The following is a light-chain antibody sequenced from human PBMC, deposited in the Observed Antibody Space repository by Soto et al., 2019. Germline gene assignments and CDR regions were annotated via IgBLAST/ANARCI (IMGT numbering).Light chain of an antibody. CDR2: DAS. CDR3: QQYGSSPIT. V-gene: IGKV3-20*01. CDR1: QSISNN. J-gene: IGKJ5*01. Sequence: EIVMTQSPGTLSVSLGERATLSCRASQSISNNLAWYQQKPGQAPRLLIYDASNRATGIPDRFSGSGSGTDFTLTISRLEPEDFAVYYCQQYGSSPITFGQGTRLEIK.